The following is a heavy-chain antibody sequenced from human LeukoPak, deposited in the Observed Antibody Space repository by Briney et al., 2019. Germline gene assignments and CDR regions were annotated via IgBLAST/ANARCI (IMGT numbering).Heavy chain of an antibody. Sequence: SETLSLTCTVSGGSISSGSYYWRWIRQPAGRGLEWIGRIYTSGSTNYNPSLKSRVTISVDTSKNQFSLKLSSVTAADTAVYYCARAEYYYDSSGYRDWFGPWGQGTLVTVSS. CDR2: IYTSGST. V-gene: IGHV4-61*02. J-gene: IGHJ5*02. CDR3: ARAEYYYDSSGYRDWFGP. D-gene: IGHD3-22*01. CDR1: GGSISSGSYY.